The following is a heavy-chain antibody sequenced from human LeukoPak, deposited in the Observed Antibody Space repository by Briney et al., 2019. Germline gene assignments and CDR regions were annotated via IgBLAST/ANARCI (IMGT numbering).Heavy chain of an antibody. Sequence: ASVKVSCKASGYTFTSYGISWVRQAPGQGLEWMGWISAYNGNTNYAQKLQGRVTMTTDTSTSTAYMELRSLRSDDTAVYYCARQAPWYQLLSSYMDVWGKGTTVTVSS. D-gene: IGHD2-2*01. CDR2: ISAYNGNT. CDR1: GYTFTSYG. V-gene: IGHV1-18*01. J-gene: IGHJ6*03. CDR3: ARQAPWYQLLSSYMDV.